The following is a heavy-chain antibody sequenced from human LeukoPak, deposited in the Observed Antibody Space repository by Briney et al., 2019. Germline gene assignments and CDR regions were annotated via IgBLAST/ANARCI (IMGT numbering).Heavy chain of an antibody. D-gene: IGHD2-2*01. Sequence: SETLSLTCAVSGYSISSGYYWGWIRQPPGKGLEWIGSIYYSGSTYYNPSLKSRVTISIDTSKNQFSLKLTSVTATDTAVYYCARPAPRHFDYWGQGALVTVSS. J-gene: IGHJ4*02. CDR3: ARPAPRHFDY. V-gene: IGHV4-38-2*01. CDR2: IYYSGST. CDR1: GYSISSGYY.